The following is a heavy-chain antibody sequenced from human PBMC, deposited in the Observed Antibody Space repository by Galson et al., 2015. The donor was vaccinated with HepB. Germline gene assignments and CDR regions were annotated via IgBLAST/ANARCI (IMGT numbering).Heavy chain of an antibody. D-gene: IGHD3-22*01. CDR3: AKDAYDSSGSAFDH. CDR1: GFTFSSYA. J-gene: IGHJ4*02. Sequence: SLRLSCAASGFTFSSYAVHWVRQAPGKGLEWVAVISYDGSNKYYADSVKGRFTISRDNAKNSLYLQMNSLRAEDTALYYCAKDAYDSSGSAFDHWGQGTLVTVSS. CDR2: ISYDGSNK. V-gene: IGHV3-30-3*01.